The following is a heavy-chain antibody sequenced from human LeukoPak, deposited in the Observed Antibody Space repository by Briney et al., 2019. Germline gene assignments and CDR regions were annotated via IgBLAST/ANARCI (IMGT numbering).Heavy chain of an antibody. J-gene: IGHJ1*01. CDR3: ARDQTYYVSSGYYYVTYFQH. D-gene: IGHD3-22*01. Sequence: PSETLSLTCTVPGASISSSYCTWIRQPAGEGLEWIGRISTGGSTTYNPSFKSRVTMSLDTSKNQFSLNLTSVTAADTAVYYCARDQTYYVSSGYYYVTYFQHWGQGILVTVSS. CDR2: ISTGGST. V-gene: IGHV4-4*07. CDR1: GASISSSY.